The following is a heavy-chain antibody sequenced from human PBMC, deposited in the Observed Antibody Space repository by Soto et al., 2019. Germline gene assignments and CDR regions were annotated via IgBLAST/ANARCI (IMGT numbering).Heavy chain of an antibody. V-gene: IGHV4-34*01. CDR1: GGSFSGYH. D-gene: IGHD2-2*01. CDR3: ARGLHQLPPGGY. CDR2: INHSGGT. Sequence: KPSETLSLTCAVYGGSFSGYHWSWIRQPPGKGLEWIGQINHSGGTNYNPSLKSRVTISIDTSKNQFSLKLSSVTAADTAVYYCARGLHQLPPGGYWGQGTLVTVSS. J-gene: IGHJ4*02.